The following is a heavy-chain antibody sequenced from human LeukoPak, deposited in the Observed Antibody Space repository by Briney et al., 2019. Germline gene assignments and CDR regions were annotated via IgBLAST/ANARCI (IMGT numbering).Heavy chain of an antibody. Sequence: SETLSLTCTVSGGSISSYYWSWIRQPPGKGLEWIGYIYYSGSTNYNPSLKSRVTISVDTSKNQFSLKLSSVTAADTAVYYCARRVLGYCSGGSCYGGHFDYWGQGTLVTVSS. J-gene: IGHJ4*02. D-gene: IGHD2-15*01. V-gene: IGHV4-59*12. CDR3: ARRVLGYCSGGSCYGGHFDY. CDR1: GGSISSYY. CDR2: IYYSGST.